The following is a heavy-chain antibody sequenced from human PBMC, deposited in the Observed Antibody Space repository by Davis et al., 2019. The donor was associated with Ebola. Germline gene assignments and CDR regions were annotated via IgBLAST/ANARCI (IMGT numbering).Heavy chain of an antibody. J-gene: IGHJ3*02. D-gene: IGHD6-19*01. CDR2: IYYSGST. CDR3: ARYLGAVAGTEVEGLDI. CDR1: GGSISSYY. Sequence: GSLRLSCLVSGGSISSYYWSWIRQPPGKGLEWIGYIYYSGSTNYNPSLKSRVTISVDTSKNQFSLKLSSVTAADTAVYYCARYLGAVAGTEVEGLDIWGQGTMVTVSS. V-gene: IGHV4-59*01.